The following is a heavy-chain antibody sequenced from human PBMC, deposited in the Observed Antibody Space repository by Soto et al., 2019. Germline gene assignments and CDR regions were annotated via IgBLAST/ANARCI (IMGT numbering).Heavy chain of an antibody. Sequence: QVQLQESGPGLVKTSETLSLTCTVSGCSISSYYWSWIRQPPGKGLEWIGYIYYSGSTNYNPSLKSRVTISVDTSKNQFSLKLSSVTAADTAVYYCARAYGDYVFDYWGQGTLVTVSS. D-gene: IGHD4-17*01. CDR1: GCSISSYY. V-gene: IGHV4-59*01. J-gene: IGHJ4*02. CDR2: IYYSGST. CDR3: ARAYGDYVFDY.